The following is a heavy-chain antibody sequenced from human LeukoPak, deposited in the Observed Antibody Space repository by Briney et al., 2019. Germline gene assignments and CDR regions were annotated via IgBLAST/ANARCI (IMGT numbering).Heavy chain of an antibody. CDR2: IYYSGST. D-gene: IGHD3-22*01. J-gene: IGHJ3*02. V-gene: IGHV4-59*08. CDR3: ARLITYYYDSSGYLDAFDI. CDR1: GGSISSYY. Sequence: SETLSLTCTVSGGSISSYYWSWIRQPPGKGVEWIGYIYYSGSTNYNPSLKSRVTISVDTSKNQFSLKLSSVTAADTAVYYCARLITYYYDSSGYLDAFDIWGQGTMVTVSS.